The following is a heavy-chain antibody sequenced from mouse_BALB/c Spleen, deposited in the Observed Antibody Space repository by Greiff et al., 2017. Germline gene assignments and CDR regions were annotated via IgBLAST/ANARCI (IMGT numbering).Heavy chain of an antibody. CDR2: IWSGGST. Sequence: VKLVESGPGLVQPSQSLSITCTVSGFSLTSYGVHWVRQSPGKGLEWLGVIWSGGSTDYNAAFISRLSISKDNSKSQVFFKMNSLQANDTAIYYCAMYYYGYLDYWGQGTSVTVSS. CDR1: GFSLTSYG. V-gene: IGHV2-2*02. D-gene: IGHD1-2*01. J-gene: IGHJ4*01. CDR3: AMYYYGYLDY.